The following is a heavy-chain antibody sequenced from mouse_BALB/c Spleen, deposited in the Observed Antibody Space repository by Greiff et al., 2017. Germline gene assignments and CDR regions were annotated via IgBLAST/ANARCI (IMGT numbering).Heavy chain of an antibody. CDR3: ARQGCNYAMDN. J-gene: IGHJ4*01. CDR2: ISSDGST. V-gene: IGHV2-6-2*01. Sequence: VMLVESGPDLVAPSQSLSITCAVSGFSLPIYGVHWVRQPPGKGLEWLVVISSDGSTTYHSALKSRLRISKDNSKSQVFLQMNSRQTDDTAMYYCARQGCNYAMDNWGQGTADTVSS. CDR1: GFSLPIYG.